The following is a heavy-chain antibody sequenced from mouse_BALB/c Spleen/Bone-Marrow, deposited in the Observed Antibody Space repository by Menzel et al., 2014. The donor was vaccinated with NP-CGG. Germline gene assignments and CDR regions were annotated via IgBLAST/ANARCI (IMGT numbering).Heavy chain of an antibody. V-gene: IGHV4-1*02. D-gene: IGHD1-1*01. CDR1: GFDFSRFW. CDR3: ARLNYYGNFFV. CDR2: INPDSSTI. Sequence: EVKLMESGGGLVQPGGSLKLSCAASGFDFSRFWMSWVRQAPGKGLEWIGEINPDSSTINYTPSLKDKFIISRDNAKNTLFLQMSKLRSEDTALYYCARLNYYGNFFVWGAGTTVTVSS. J-gene: IGHJ1*01.